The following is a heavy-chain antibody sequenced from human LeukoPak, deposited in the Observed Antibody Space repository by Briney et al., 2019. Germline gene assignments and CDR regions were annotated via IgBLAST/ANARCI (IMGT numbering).Heavy chain of an antibody. V-gene: IGHV1-69*13. D-gene: IGHD3-22*01. Sequence: GASVKVSCKASGGTFSSYAISWVRQAPGQGLEWMGGIIPIFGTANYAQKFQGRVTITANESTSTSYMELSSLSSEDTAVYYCARASYYYYDSSGYTYWGQGTLVTVSS. CDR2: IIPIFGTA. CDR3: ARASYYYYDSSGYTY. J-gene: IGHJ4*02. CDR1: GGTFSSYA.